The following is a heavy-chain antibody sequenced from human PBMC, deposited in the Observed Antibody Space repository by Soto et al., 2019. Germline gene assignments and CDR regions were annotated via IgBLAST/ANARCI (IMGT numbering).Heavy chain of an antibody. D-gene: IGHD6-13*01. V-gene: IGHV1-69*05. CDR3: ARGAGSSSWFGLFDP. Sequence: ASVKVSCKASGGTFSSYAISWVRQAPGQGLEWMGGIIPIFGTANYAQKFQGWVTMTRDTSISTAYMELSRLRSDDTAVYYCARGAGSSSWFGLFDPWGQGTLVTVSS. J-gene: IGHJ5*02. CDR1: GGTFSSYA. CDR2: IIPIFGTA.